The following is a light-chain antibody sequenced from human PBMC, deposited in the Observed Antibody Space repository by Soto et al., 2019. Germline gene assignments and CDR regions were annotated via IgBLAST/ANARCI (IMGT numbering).Light chain of an antibody. CDR3: RSYAGINYLWV. CDR1: SSDVGGYKY. J-gene: IGLJ1*01. Sequence: QSALTQPPSASGSPGQSVTISCTGTSSDVGGYKYVSWYQQHPGKAPKLMIFEVNKRPSGVPDRFSGSKSGNTASLTVSGRQAEDEADYYCRSYAGINYLWVFGTGTKVTVL. V-gene: IGLV2-8*01. CDR2: EVN.